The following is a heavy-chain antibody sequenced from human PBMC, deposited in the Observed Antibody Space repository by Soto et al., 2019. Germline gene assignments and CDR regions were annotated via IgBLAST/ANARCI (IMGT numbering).Heavy chain of an antibody. J-gene: IGHJ5*02. CDR1: GGSISSSNW. Sequence: LSLTCAVSGGSISSSNWCSWVRQPPGKGLEWIGEIYHSGSTNYNPSLKSRVTISVDKSKNQFSLKLSSVTAADTAVYYCARDMHAGFTHYFDPWGQGTLVTVSS. CDR2: IYHSGST. CDR3: ARDMHAGFTHYFDP. V-gene: IGHV4-4*02. D-gene: IGHD1-26*01.